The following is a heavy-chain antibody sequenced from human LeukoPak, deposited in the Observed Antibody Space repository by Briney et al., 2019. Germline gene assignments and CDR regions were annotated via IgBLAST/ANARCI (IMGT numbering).Heavy chain of an antibody. J-gene: IGHJ4*02. CDR2: IKQDGSEK. CDR3: ASLVVVAATDFDY. V-gene: IGHV3-7*03. CDR1: GFTFSSYW. D-gene: IGHD2-15*01. Sequence: PGRALRLSCAASGFTFSSYWMSWVRQAPGKGLEWVANIKQDGSEKYYVDSVKGRFTISRDNAKNSLYLQMNSLRAADTAVYYCASLVVVAATDFDYWGQGTLVTVSS.